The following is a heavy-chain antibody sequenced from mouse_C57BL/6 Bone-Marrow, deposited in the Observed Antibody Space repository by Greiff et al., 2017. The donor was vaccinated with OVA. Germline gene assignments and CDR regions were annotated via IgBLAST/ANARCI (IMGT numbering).Heavy chain of an antibody. J-gene: IGHJ2*01. D-gene: IGHD2-5*01. CDR1: GYTFTSYW. CDR2: IDPSDSYT. Sequence: QVQLKQPGAELVKPGASVKLSCKASGYTFTSYWMQWVKQRPGQGLEWIGEIDPSDSYTNYNQKFKGKATLTVDTSSSTAYMQLSSLTSEDSAVYYCARDSNYVGTSFDYWGQGTTLTVSS. CDR3: ARDSNYVGTSFDY. V-gene: IGHV1-50*01.